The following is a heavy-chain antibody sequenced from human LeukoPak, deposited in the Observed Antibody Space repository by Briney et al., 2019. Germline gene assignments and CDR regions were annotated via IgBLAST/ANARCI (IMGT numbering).Heavy chain of an antibody. Sequence: GASVKVSCKASGYTFIGYYMHWVRQAPGQGLEWMGWINPNSGGTNYAQKFQGRVTMTRDTSISTAYMELSRLRSDDTAVYYCAREKPPCSSTSCYAGERWTAPPDYWGQGTLVTVSS. D-gene: IGHD2-2*01. CDR1: GYTFIGYY. CDR3: AREKPPCSSTSCYAGERWTAPPDY. CDR2: INPNSGGT. J-gene: IGHJ4*02. V-gene: IGHV1-2*02.